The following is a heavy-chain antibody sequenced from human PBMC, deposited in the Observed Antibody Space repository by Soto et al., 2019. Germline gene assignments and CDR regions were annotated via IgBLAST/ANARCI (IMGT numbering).Heavy chain of an antibody. CDR1: GFTFGRFE. J-gene: IGHJ4*02. Sequence: HPWWSLRLSCAASGFTFGRFELHWFRQAPGKGLEWISYISSSGSTAYYASSVEGRFTISRDNANNSVYLQMDSLRAEDTALYYCTRAAWFPYLSFYWGQGALVTVSS. D-gene: IGHD3-10*01. V-gene: IGHV3-48*03. CDR3: TRAAWFPYLSFY. CDR2: ISSSGSTA.